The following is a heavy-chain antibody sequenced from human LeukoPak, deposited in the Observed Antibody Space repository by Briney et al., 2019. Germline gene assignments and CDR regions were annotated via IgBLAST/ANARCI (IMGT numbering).Heavy chain of an antibody. J-gene: IGHJ4*02. Sequence: GGSLRLSCAASGFTVNSKYMSWVRQAPGTGLEWVSVVYSGGQTYYADSVRGRFTVSRDISKNTMYLQMSSLRAEDTAVYYCAKDQAAPVDYFDYWGQGTLVTVSS. CDR2: VYSGGQT. V-gene: IGHV3-53*01. D-gene: IGHD6-13*01. CDR3: AKDQAAPVDYFDY. CDR1: GFTVNSKY.